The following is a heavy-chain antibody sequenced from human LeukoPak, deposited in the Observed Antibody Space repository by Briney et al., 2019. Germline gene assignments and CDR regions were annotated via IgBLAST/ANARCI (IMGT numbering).Heavy chain of an antibody. Sequence: NPSETLSLTCAVYGGSFSGYYWSWIRQPPGKGLEWIGEINHSGSTNYNPSLKSRVTISVDTSKNQFSLKLSSVTAADTAVYYCARGLRTWLRDPFDYWGQGTLVTVSS. CDR1: GGSFSGYY. D-gene: IGHD5-12*01. CDR3: ARGLRTWLRDPFDY. V-gene: IGHV4-34*01. J-gene: IGHJ4*02. CDR2: INHSGST.